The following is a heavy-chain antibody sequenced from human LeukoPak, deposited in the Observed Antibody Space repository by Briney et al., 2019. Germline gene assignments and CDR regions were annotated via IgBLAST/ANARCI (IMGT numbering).Heavy chain of an antibody. CDR3: ARGVTLDY. D-gene: IGHD2-21*02. Sequence: GRFIISRDNAKNSLYLQMNSLRAEDTAVYYCARGVTLDYWGQGTLVTASS. V-gene: IGHV3-21*03. J-gene: IGHJ4*02.